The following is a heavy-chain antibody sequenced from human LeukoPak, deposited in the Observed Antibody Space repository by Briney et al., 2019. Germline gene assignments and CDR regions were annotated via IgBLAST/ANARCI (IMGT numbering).Heavy chain of an antibody. CDR2: TYYRSRWYN. Sequence: HSQTLSLTCAISGDIVSSYSADWNWIRQSPSRGLEWLGRTYYRSRWYNDYAVSVKSRIIINADTSKNQFSLMLNSVTPDDTAVYDCAGHTTSTHDTFDIWGQGTMVTVSS. CDR3: AGHTTSTHDTFDI. V-gene: IGHV6-1*01. J-gene: IGHJ3*02. D-gene: IGHD2-2*01. CDR1: GDIVSSYSAD.